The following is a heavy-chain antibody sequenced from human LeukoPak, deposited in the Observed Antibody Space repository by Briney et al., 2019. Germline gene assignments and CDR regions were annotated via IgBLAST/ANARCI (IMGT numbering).Heavy chain of an antibody. J-gene: IGHJ6*04. CDR2: ISSSSSYI. CDR3: AREGKTECSSTSCYPLDV. CDR1: GFTFSSDS. Sequence: GGSLRLSCAASGFTFSSDSMNWVRQAPGKGLEWVSSISSSSSYIYYADSVKGRFTISRDNAKNSLYLQMNSLRAEDTAVYYCAREGKTECSSTSCYPLDVWGKGTTVTVSS. D-gene: IGHD2-2*01. V-gene: IGHV3-21*01.